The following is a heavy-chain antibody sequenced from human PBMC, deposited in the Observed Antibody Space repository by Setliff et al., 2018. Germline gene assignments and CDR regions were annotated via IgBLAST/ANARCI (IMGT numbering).Heavy chain of an antibody. CDR3: ARAPPKIVVTVAALDY. D-gene: IGHD2-15*01. Sequence: ASVKVSCKASGSTFTSYYTHWVRQAPGQGLEWLGRIDPNSGGTDYAQRFQGRVTMSGDTSISTAYMELSSLTSDDTAVYYCARAPPKIVVTVAALDYWGQGALVTVSS. CDR1: GSTFTSYY. J-gene: IGHJ4*02. CDR2: IDPNSGGT. V-gene: IGHV1-2*06.